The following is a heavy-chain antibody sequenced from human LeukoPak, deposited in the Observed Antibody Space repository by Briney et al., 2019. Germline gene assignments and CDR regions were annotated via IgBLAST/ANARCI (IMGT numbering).Heavy chain of an antibody. CDR3: ASLVSGFYDLDI. V-gene: IGHV4-39*02. CDR1: GGSISSSSYY. J-gene: IGHJ3*02. Sequence: SETLSLTCSVSGGSISSSSYYWGWIRPPPGPGLEWIGSIYYSGSTYYNPLLKSRVSIAVDTSKNHFSLKLSSVTAADTAVYYCASLVSGFYDLDIWGQGTMVTVSS. D-gene: IGHD3-9*01. CDR2: IYYSGST.